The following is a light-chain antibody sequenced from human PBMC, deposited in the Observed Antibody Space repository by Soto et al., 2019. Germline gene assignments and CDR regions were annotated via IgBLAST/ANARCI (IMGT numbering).Light chain of an antibody. J-gene: IGLJ1*01. V-gene: IGLV2-23*02. Sequence: QSALTQPASVSGSPGQSITISCTGTSRDVGSYNLVSWYQQHPGKAPKLMIYEVSKRPSGVSNRFSGSKSGNTASLTISGLQAEDEADYYCCSYAGSSIPYVFGTGTKLTVL. CDR1: SRDVGSYNL. CDR2: EVS. CDR3: CSYAGSSIPYV.